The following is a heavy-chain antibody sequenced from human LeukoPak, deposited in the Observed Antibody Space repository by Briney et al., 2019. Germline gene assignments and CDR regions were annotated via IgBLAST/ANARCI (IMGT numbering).Heavy chain of an antibody. Sequence: SETLPLTCTVSGGSISSGSYYWSWIRQPAGKGLEWIGRIYTSGSTNYNPSLESRVTISMDTSKNQFSLKLTSVTAADTAVYYCARNSGYDLGDFDYWGQGTLVTVSS. CDR1: GGSISSGSYY. V-gene: IGHV4-61*02. CDR2: IYTSGST. D-gene: IGHD5-12*01. CDR3: ARNSGYDLGDFDY. J-gene: IGHJ4*02.